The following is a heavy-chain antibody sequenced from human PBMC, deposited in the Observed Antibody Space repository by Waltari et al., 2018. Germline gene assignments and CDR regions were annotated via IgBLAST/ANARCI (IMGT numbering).Heavy chain of an antibody. V-gene: IGHV4-59*01. CDR2: IYYSGST. J-gene: IGHJ3*02. CDR1: GGSISSYY. Sequence: QVQLQESGPGLVKPSETLSLTCTVSGGSISSYYWSWIRQPPGKGLEWIGYIYYSGSTNYNPSLKSRVTISVDTSKNQFSLKLSSVTAADTAVYYCARSFGESLGAVPDAFDIWGQGTMVTVSS. CDR3: ARSFGESLGAVPDAFDI. D-gene: IGHD3-10*01.